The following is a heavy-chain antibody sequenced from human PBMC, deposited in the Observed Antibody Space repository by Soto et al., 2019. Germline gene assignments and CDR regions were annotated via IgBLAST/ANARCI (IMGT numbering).Heavy chain of an antibody. CDR2: ISRDSET. Sequence: EVQLVESGGGLAQPGGSLRLSCAASGFIFRSYAMNWLRQAPGKGLEWISWISRDSETSYADSVRGRFTISRDNAKNSVHLQMSSLRDDDTAVYYCARDDQWGFDFWGQGALVTVSS. CDR3: ARDDQWGFDF. CDR1: GFIFRSYA. J-gene: IGHJ4*02. V-gene: IGHV3-48*02. D-gene: IGHD1-26*01.